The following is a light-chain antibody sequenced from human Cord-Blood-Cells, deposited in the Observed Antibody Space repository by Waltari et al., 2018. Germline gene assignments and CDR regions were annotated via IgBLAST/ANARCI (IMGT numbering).Light chain of an antibody. V-gene: IGLV2-14*01. J-gene: IGLJ2*01. CDR1: STDVGGYNY. Sequence: SALTQPSSAAGSPRQSITISCTRTSTDVGGYNYVCGYQRHPVKAPNLMIYDASIRPLGVSNRSSGSKSGNTASLTISGLQAEDEADYYCSSYTSSSTHVVFGGGTKLTVL. CDR3: SSYTSSSTHVV. CDR2: DAS.